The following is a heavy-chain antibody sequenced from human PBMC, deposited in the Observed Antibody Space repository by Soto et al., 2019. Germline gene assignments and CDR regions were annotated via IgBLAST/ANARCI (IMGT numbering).Heavy chain of an antibody. Sequence: PSQTLSLTCAISGDSVSSNSAAWNWIRQSPSRGLKWLGRTYYRYKWYNDKAVSVKSRITINPDTSKNQYSLQLNSVTPEDTAVYYGARLDIVASQVVAFDIWGQGTMVTVSS. J-gene: IGHJ3*02. CDR2: TYYRYKWYN. CDR3: ARLDIVASQVVAFDI. V-gene: IGHV6-1*01. D-gene: IGHD5-12*01. CDR1: GDSVSSNSAA.